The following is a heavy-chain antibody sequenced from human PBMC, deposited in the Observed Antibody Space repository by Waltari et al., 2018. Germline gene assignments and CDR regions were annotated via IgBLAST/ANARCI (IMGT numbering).Heavy chain of an antibody. J-gene: IGHJ5*02. CDR1: GYNFNTYW. V-gene: IGHV5-51*03. D-gene: IGHD3-10*01. CDR3: ARGSRDDWFDP. CDR2: IYPSDSDT. Sequence: QLVQSGAEVIKAGESLKISCKGSGYNFNTYWVAWVRQMPGQGLEWMGIIYPSDSDTRYSPSFQGQVTISADKSINTVYLQWSSLEASDTATYYCARGSRDDWFDPWGQGTLVTVSS.